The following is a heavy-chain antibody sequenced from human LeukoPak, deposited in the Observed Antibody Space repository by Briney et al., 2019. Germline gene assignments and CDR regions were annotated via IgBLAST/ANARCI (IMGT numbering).Heavy chain of an antibody. V-gene: IGHV3-21*01. J-gene: IGHJ4*02. CDR1: GGSISSSSYY. D-gene: IGHD5-12*01. CDR2: ISSSSSYI. Sequence: ETLSLTCTVSGGSISSSSYYWGWVRQAPGKGLEWVSSISSSSSYIYYADSVKGRFTISRDNAKNSLYLQMNSLRAEDTAVYYCARGRGYSGYDYAFWGQGTLVTVSS. CDR3: ARGRGYSGYDYAF.